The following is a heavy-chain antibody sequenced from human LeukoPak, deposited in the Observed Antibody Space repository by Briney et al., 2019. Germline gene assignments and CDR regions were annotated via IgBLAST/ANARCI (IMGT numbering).Heavy chain of an antibody. Sequence: SQTLSLTCTVSGGSISSRSYYWNWLRQPAGKGLEWIGRIYTSGSTNYNPSLKSRVTMSVDTSKNQFSLKLSSVTAADTAVYYCARDLVLGYCSSTSCYPIWGQGTMVTVSS. CDR3: ARDLVLGYCSSTSCYPI. V-gene: IGHV4-61*02. CDR2: IYTSGST. J-gene: IGHJ3*02. D-gene: IGHD2-2*01. CDR1: GGSISSRSYY.